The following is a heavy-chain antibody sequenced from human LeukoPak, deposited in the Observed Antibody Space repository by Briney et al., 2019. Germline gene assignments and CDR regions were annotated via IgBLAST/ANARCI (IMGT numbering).Heavy chain of an antibody. CDR2: VQPGDSIV. CDR1: GDSFTSYW. CDR3: ACRKYYDTWSDP. V-gene: IGHV5-51*01. Sequence: GESLKISCKGFGDSFTSYWIGWVRQMPGKGLEWVGIVQPGDSIVRYSPSFQGQVTISADRSSSTAYLQWTSLKGSDSAMYYCACRKYYDTWSDPWGQGTLVTVSS. D-gene: IGHD3-3*01. J-gene: IGHJ5*02.